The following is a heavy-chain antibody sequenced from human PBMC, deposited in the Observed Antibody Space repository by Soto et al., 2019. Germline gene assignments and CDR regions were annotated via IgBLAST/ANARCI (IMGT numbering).Heavy chain of an antibody. CDR3: ARPPLLVLAVFGMDV. CDR2: INAGNGNT. V-gene: IGHV1-3*01. D-gene: IGHD3-16*01. J-gene: IGHJ6*02. CDR1: GYTFTTYA. Sequence: ASVKVSCKASGYTFTTYAMHWVRQAPGQSLEWLGWINAGNGNTKYSQKFQGRVTITTDTYANTAYMELSSLRSEDTAVYYCARPPLLVLAVFGMDVGGQGTRFTFS.